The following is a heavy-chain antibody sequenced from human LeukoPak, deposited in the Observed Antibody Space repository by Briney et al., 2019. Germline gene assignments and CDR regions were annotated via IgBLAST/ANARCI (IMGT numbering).Heavy chain of an antibody. V-gene: IGHV3-9*01. Sequence: PGGSLRLSCAASGFTFHHHAIHWVRQFPGKGLEGVSGISWNSAYIGYADSVKGRFTISRDNAKNSVYLQMNSLRAEDTALYYCAKDKAPLYSGYDWDLDFWGQGTMVTVSS. J-gene: IGHJ4*02. CDR1: GFTFHHHA. D-gene: IGHD5-12*01. CDR2: ISWNSAYI. CDR3: AKDKAPLYSGYDWDLDF.